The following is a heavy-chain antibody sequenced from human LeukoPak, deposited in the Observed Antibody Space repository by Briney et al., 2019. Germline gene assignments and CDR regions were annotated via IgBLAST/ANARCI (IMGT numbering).Heavy chain of an antibody. J-gene: IGHJ5*02. CDR3: ASGYDSRFNWFDP. CDR1: GGSISSSSYY. Sequence: SETLSLTCTVSGGSISSSSYYWGWIRQPPGKGLEWIGSIYYSGSTYYNPSLKSRVAISVDTSKNQFSLKLSSVTAADTAVYYCASGYDSRFNWFDPWGQGTLVTVSS. V-gene: IGHV4-39*01. CDR2: IYYSGST. D-gene: IGHD3-22*01.